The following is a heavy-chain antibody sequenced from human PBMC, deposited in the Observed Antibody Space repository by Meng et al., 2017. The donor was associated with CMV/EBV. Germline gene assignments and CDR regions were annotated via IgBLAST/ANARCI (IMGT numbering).Heavy chain of an antibody. CDR2: INPASGDT. J-gene: IGHJ4*02. V-gene: IGHV1-2*02. CDR3: ATSSVEVMIYAGLDY. Sequence: SGYTFTGYYRHWARQAPGQGLEWMGWINPASGDTILAQKFQGRVTMTRDTSLTTAYMELNRLRSDDTAVYYCATSSVEVMIYAGLDYWGQGTLVTVSS. CDR1: GYTFTGYY. D-gene: IGHD2/OR15-2a*01.